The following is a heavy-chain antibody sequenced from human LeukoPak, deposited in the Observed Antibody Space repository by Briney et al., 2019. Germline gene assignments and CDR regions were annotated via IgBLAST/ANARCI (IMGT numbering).Heavy chain of an antibody. V-gene: IGHV3-48*01. CDR1: GFTFSSYS. Sequence: GGSLRLSCAASGFTFSSYSMNWVRQAPGKGLEWVSYISSSSNNIHYADSVKGRSTISRDDAKNSLYLQMNSLRAEDTAVYYCARRGPWGQGTLVTVSS. J-gene: IGHJ5*02. CDR3: ARRGP. CDR2: ISSSSNNI.